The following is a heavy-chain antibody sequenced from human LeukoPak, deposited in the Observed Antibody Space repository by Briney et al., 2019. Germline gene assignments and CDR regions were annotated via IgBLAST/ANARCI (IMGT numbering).Heavy chain of an antibody. CDR1: GYSISSSNW. CDR3: ARTYYYDSSGYYFPGAFDI. D-gene: IGHD3-22*01. V-gene: IGHV4-28*01. Sequence: PSDTLSLTCAGSGYSISSSNWWGWIRQPPGKGMEWIGYIYYSGSTYYNPSLKSRVTMSVDTSKNQFSLKLSSVTAVDTAVYYCARTYYYDSSGYYFPGAFDIWGQGTMVTVSS. J-gene: IGHJ3*02. CDR2: IYYSGST.